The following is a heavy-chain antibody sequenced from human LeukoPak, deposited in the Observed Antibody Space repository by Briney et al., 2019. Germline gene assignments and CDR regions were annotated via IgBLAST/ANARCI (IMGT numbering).Heavy chain of an antibody. V-gene: IGHV3-15*01. CDR2: IKSKADGGTT. CDR3: TTEAYSSGSPGGYFDY. J-gene: IGHJ4*02. CDR1: GFTFTNAW. Sequence: KPGGSLRLSCAASGFTFTNAWMSWVRQAPGKGLEWVGRIKSKADGGTTDYAAPVKGRFTISRDDSKNTLSLQMNSLKTEDTAVYYCTTEAYSSGSPGGYFDYWGQGTLVTVSS. D-gene: IGHD6-19*01.